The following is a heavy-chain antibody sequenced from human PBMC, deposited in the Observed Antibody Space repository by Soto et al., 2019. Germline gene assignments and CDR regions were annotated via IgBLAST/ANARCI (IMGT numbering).Heavy chain of an antibody. J-gene: IGHJ6*03. CDR3: ASQEEIVVPAATAPTADPKRIYYYYYYYMDV. CDR2: ISSSSSTI. Sequence: GGSLRLSCAASGFTFSSYSMNWVRQAPGKGLEWVSYISSSSSTIYYADSVKGRFTISRDNAKNSLYLQMNSLRAEDTAVYYCASQEEIVVPAATAPTADPKRIYYYYYYYMDVWGKGTTVTVSS. V-gene: IGHV3-48*01. D-gene: IGHD2-2*01. CDR1: GFTFSSYS.